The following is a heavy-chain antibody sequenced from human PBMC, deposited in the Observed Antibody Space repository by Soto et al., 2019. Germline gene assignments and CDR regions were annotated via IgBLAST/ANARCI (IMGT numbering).Heavy chain of an antibody. Sequence: SETLSLTCAVYGGSFSSYYWSWIRQSPGKGLEWIGEVNHSGSTNYNPSLKSRVTISVDTSKSHFSLKLTSITAADTALYYCARGGGYDYLDYYYGMDVWGQGTTVTVSS. D-gene: IGHD5-12*01. CDR1: GGSFSSYY. CDR2: VNHSGST. V-gene: IGHV4-34*01. CDR3: ARGGGYDYLDYYYGMDV. J-gene: IGHJ6*02.